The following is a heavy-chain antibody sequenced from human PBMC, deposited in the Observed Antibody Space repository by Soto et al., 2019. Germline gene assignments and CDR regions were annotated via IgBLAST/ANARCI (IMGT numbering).Heavy chain of an antibody. CDR1: GGSISSYY. V-gene: IGHV4-59*01. J-gene: IGHJ3*01. D-gene: IGHD3-22*01. Sequence: SETLSLTCTVSGGSISSYYWSWIRQPPGKGLEWIGYVYYSGNTIYNPSLKSRVTISVDTSKNQFSLRLTSVTAADTAVYYCTRLSAYYYVYAFDLWGQGTMVTVSS. CDR3: TRLSAYYYVYAFDL. CDR2: VYYSGNT.